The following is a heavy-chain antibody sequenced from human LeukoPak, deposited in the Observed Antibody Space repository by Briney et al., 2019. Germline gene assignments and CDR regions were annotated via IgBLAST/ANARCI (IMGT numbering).Heavy chain of an antibody. V-gene: IGHV3-23*01. Sequence: GGSLRLSCAASGFTFSSYAMSWVRQAPGKGLEWVSAISGSGGSTYADSVKGRFTISRDNSKNTLYLQMNSLRAEDTAVYYCAKDSPPYYDSSGYSDAFDIWGQGAMVTVSS. CDR2: ISGSGGST. D-gene: IGHD3-22*01. CDR3: AKDSPPYYDSSGYSDAFDI. J-gene: IGHJ3*02. CDR1: GFTFSSYA.